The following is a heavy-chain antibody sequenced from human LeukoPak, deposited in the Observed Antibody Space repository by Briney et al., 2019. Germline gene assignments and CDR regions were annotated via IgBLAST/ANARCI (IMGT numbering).Heavy chain of an antibody. D-gene: IGHD2-21*02. CDR2: IGIAGDT. CDR3: VRGGEVTGPLGY. Sequence: GGSLRLSCAASGFTFSSYDMHRVRQGTGNILEWVSGIGIAGDTYYPASVKGRFTISRENAKSSLYLQMNSLRVADTAVYYCVRGGEVTGPLGYWGQGTLVTVSS. V-gene: IGHV3-13*01. J-gene: IGHJ4*02. CDR1: GFTFSSYD.